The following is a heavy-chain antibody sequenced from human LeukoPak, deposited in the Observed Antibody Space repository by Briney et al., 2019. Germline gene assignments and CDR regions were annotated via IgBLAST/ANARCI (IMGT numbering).Heavy chain of an antibody. Sequence: SETLSLTCTVSGGSISSSNYYWGWIRQPPGKGLEWIGYIYYSGSTNYNPSLKSRVTTSVDTSKNQFSLKLSSVTAADTAVYYCARVAVAGTDAFDIWGQGTMVTVSS. V-gene: IGHV4-61*05. J-gene: IGHJ3*02. CDR3: ARVAVAGTDAFDI. CDR1: GGSISSSNYY. CDR2: IYYSGST. D-gene: IGHD6-19*01.